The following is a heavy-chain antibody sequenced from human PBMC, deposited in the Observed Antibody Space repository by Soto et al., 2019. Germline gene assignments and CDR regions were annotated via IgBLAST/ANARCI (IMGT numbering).Heavy chain of an antibody. Sequence: QVQLVQSGAEVKKPGASVKVSCKASGYTFTSYGISWVRQAPGQGLEWMGWISAYNGNTNYAQKRQGRVTMTTDTSTSTAYMELRSLRSDDTAVYYCARSTLRPRALYSSSWQPTDAFDIWGQGTMVTVSS. V-gene: IGHV1-18*01. CDR3: ARSTLRPRALYSSSWQPTDAFDI. CDR1: GYTFTSYG. J-gene: IGHJ3*02. D-gene: IGHD6-13*01. CDR2: ISAYNGNT.